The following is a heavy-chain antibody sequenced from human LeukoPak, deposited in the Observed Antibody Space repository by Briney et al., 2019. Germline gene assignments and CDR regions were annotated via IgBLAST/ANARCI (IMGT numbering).Heavy chain of an antibody. Sequence: GGSLRLSCAASGFTFSSYAMSWVRQAPGKGLEWVSAISGSGGSTYYADSVKGRFTISRDNSKNTLCLQMNSLRAEDTAVYYCAKDIGDDFWSGYLDYWGQGTLVTVSS. V-gene: IGHV3-23*01. D-gene: IGHD3-3*01. CDR2: ISGSGGST. CDR1: GFTFSSYA. CDR3: AKDIGDDFWSGYLDY. J-gene: IGHJ4*02.